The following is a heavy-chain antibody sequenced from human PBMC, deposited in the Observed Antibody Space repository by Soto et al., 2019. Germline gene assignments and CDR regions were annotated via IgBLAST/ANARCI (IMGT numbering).Heavy chain of an antibody. CDR2: IIPIFGTA. CDR3: ARLPDTAMARGAFDI. V-gene: IGHV1-69*13. J-gene: IGHJ3*02. D-gene: IGHD5-18*01. Sequence: SVKVSCKASGGTFSSYAISWVRQAPGQGLEWMGGIIPIFGTANYAQKFQGRVTITADESTSTAYMELSSLRSEDTAVYYCARLPDTAMARGAFDIWGQGTMVTVS. CDR1: GGTFSSYA.